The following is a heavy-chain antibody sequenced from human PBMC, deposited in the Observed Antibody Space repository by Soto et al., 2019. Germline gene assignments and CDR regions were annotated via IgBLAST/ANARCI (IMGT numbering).Heavy chain of an antibody. CDR2: IIPILGIA. CDR3: ARVPPARPENWFDP. Sequence: VKVSCKASGGTFSSYTISWVRQAPGQGLEWMGRIIPILGIANYAQKFQGRVTITADKSTSTAYMELRSLRSDDTAVYYCARVPPARPENWFDPWGQGTLVTVSS. CDR1: GGTFSSYT. D-gene: IGHD6-6*01. J-gene: IGHJ5*02. V-gene: IGHV1-69*02.